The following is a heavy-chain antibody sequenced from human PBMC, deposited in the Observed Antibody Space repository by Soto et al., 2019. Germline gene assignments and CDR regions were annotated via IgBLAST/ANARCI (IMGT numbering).Heavy chain of an antibody. J-gene: IGHJ4*02. CDR2: ITGSGTGI. CDR1: GFTFSTYD. D-gene: IGHD4-17*01. CDR3: AKTLYGGATV. Sequence: LLLESGGGLVQPGGSLRFSCVASGFTFSTYDMSWVRQAPGKGLEWVSGITGSGTGINNADSVKGRFTISRDNSKNTVYLQMSSLRGEDTAVYYCAKTLYGGATVWGQGTLVTVSS. V-gene: IGHV3-23*01.